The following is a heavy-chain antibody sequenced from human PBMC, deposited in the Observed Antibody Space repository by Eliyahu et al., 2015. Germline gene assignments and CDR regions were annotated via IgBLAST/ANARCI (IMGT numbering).Heavy chain of an antibody. CDR3: ARGDQNSGWYANWFDP. CDR1: GGSFDNYA. CDR2: IIPIFGTT. Sequence: AEVKKPGSSVKVSCKTSGGSFDNYAFSWVRQAPGQGLEWMGGIIPIFGTTVYAQNFEGRVTITADESTSTVYMELKSLTIENTAVYYCARGDQNSGWYANWFDPWGQGTLVTVSS. V-gene: IGHV1-69*01. J-gene: IGHJ5*02. D-gene: IGHD6-19*01.